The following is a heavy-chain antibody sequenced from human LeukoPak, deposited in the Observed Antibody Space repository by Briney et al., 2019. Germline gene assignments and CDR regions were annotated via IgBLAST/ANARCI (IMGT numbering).Heavy chain of an antibody. D-gene: IGHD4-11*01. V-gene: IGHV1-2*02. CDR3: ARVRGDTVNFDY. J-gene: IGHJ4*02. CDR2: INPNSGGT. CDR1: GYTFTGYY. Sequence: ASVKVSCKASGYTFTGYYMRWVRQAPGQGLEWMGWINPNSGGTNCAQKFQGRVTMTRDTSISTAYMELSRLGSDDTAVYYCARVRGDTVNFDYWGQGTLVTVSS.